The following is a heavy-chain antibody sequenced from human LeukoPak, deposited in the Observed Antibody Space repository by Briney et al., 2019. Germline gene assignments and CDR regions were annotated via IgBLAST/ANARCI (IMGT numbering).Heavy chain of an antibody. CDR1: GYTFTSYY. CDR2: VNPSAGST. Sequence: ASVKVSCKASGYTFTSYYIHWVRQAPGQGLEWMGIVNPSAGSTSYAQKFQGRVTMTRDTSTSTVYMELSSLRAEDTAVYYCTREDNWYFDLWGRGTLVTVSS. CDR3: TREDNWYFDL. V-gene: IGHV1-46*01. J-gene: IGHJ2*01.